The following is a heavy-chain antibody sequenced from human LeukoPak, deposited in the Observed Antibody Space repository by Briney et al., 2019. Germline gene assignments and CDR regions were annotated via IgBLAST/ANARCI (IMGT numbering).Heavy chain of an antibody. V-gene: IGHV3-23*01. CDR1: GFTFSSYA. Sequence: AGGSLRLSCAASGFTFSSYAMSWVRQAPGKGLEWVSAISGSGGSTYYADSVKGRFTISRDNSKNTLYLQMNSLRAEDTAVYYCAKDSWYDRLRQDAFDIWGQGTMVTVSS. CDR3: AKDSWYDRLRQDAFDI. CDR2: ISGSGGST. D-gene: IGHD5-12*01. J-gene: IGHJ3*02.